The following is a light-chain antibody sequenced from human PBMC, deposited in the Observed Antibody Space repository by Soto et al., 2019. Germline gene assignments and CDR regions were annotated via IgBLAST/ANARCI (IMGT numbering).Light chain of an antibody. CDR2: DVS. Sequence: QSVLTQPRSVSGSPGQSVTISCTGTSSDVGGYNYVSWYQEQPSKAPKLMIYDVSKRPSGVPDRFSGSKSGNTASLTISGLQAEDEADYYCCSYAGSYSYVFGTGTKLTVL. CDR3: CSYAGSYSYV. CDR1: SSDVGGYNY. V-gene: IGLV2-11*01. J-gene: IGLJ1*01.